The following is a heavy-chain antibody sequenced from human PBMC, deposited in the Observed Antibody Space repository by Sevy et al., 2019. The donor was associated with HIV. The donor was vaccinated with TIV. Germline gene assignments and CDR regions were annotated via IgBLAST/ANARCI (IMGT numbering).Heavy chain of an antibody. J-gene: IGHJ5*02. V-gene: IGHV4-39*01. CDR3: ARRRSGGSSGRWFDP. CDR2: VYYTGIS. D-gene: IGHD6-6*01. Sequence: SETLSLTCTVSGDSNSSSSYYWGWIRQPPGKGLEWIGSVYYTGISFYTPSLKSRVTISVDTSTNQFSLKLTSVTAADTAVYYCARRRSGGSSGRWFDPWGQGALVTVSS. CDR1: GDSNSSSSYY.